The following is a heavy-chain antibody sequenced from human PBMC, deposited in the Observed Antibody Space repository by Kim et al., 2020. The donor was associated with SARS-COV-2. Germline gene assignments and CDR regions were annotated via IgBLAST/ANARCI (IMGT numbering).Heavy chain of an antibody. CDR1: GFTFSAYG. CDR2: IFYDVSNK. V-gene: IGHV3-33*01. D-gene: IGHD2-21*02. CDR3: ARDREAYCGGDCYGFDY. J-gene: IGHJ4*02. Sequence: GGSLRLSCAASGFTFSAYGFHWVRQAPGKGLEWVALIFYDVSNKYYADSVKGRFTISRDNSKNTLYLQMNSLRAEDTAVYYCARDREAYCGGDCYGFDYWGQGTLVTVSS.